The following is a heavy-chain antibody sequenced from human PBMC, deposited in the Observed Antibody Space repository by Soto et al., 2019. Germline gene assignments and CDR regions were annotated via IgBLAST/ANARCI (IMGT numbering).Heavy chain of an antibody. V-gene: IGHV3-7*01. J-gene: IGHJ4*02. CDR3: ARELSWSGRDY. CDR1: GFRFNTNW. CDR2: IKRDGSER. D-gene: IGHD3-10*01. Sequence: EVQLVESGGGLVQPGGSLRLSCAASGFRFNTNWMSWVRQAPGKGLEWVANIKRDGSERNHVDSVRGRFTISIDNAKSSLYLQMNSLRVEDTAVYYCARELSWSGRDYWGQGTLVIVSP.